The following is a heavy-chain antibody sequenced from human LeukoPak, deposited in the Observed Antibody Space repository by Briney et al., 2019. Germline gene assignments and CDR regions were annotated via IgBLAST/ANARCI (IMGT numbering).Heavy chain of an antibody. D-gene: IGHD3/OR15-3a*01. CDR1: GFTFSRYS. Sequence: GGSLRLSCAASGFTFSRYSVNWVRQAPGKGLEWVSCITGGSDYIFYADSVRGRFTISRDNAKNSLYLQMNSLRAEDTAVYYCARDQYDTWSRRGNFDSWGQGTLVIVSS. CDR2: ITGGSDYI. J-gene: IGHJ4*02. V-gene: IGHV3-21*01. CDR3: ARDQYDTWSRRGNFDS.